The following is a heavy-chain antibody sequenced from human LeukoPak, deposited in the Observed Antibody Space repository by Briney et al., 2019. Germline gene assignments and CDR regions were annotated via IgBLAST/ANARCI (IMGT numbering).Heavy chain of an antibody. CDR3: ARRERSGSPFQD. CDR1: GGSISTYY. Sequence: PSETLSLTCTVSGGSISTYYWSWIRQPPGKGLEWIGYIYYSGNTDYNPSLKSRVTISVDTSKNQVSLKLSSVTAADTAVYYCARRERSGSPFQDWGQGTLVTVSS. V-gene: IGHV4-59*08. D-gene: IGHD2-15*01. J-gene: IGHJ1*01. CDR2: IYYSGNT.